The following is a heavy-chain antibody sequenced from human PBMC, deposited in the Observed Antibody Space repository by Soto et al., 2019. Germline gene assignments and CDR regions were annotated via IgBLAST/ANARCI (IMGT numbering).Heavy chain of an antibody. D-gene: IGHD6-13*01. CDR3: AREGIAAAGTYYYYYYGMDV. CDR2: IYYSGST. CDR1: GGSISSYY. V-gene: IGHV4-59*01. J-gene: IGHJ6*02. Sequence: SETLSLTCTVSGGSISSYYWSWIRQPPGKGLEWIGYIYYSGSTNYNPSLRSRVTISVDTSKNQFSLKLSSVTAADTAVYYCAREGIAAAGTYYYYYYGMDVWGQGTTVTVSS.